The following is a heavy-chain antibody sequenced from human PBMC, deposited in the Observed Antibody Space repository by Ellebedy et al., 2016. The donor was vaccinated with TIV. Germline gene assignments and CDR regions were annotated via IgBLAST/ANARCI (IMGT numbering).Heavy chain of an antibody. CDR3: AKGAWLDN. Sequence: GGSLRLSXAASGFTFSSYGMNWVRQAPGKGLEWVSFIGTSSSPIYYADSVRGRFTISRDNANNSVFLQMNSLRVEDTAVYYCAKGAWLDNWGQGTLVTVSS. V-gene: IGHV3-48*01. J-gene: IGHJ5*02. CDR2: IGTSSSPI. CDR1: GFTFSSYG.